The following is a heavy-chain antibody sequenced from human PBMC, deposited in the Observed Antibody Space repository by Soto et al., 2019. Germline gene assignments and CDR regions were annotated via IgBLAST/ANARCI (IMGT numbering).Heavy chain of an antibody. CDR3: AKERGGGQYSSGFDAFDI. Sequence: QVQLVESGGGVVQPGRSLRLSCSASGFTFSSYGMHWVRQAPGKGLEWVAVISYDGSNKYYADSVKGRFTISRDNSKNTLYLQMNSRRAEDTVVYYWAKERGGGQYSSGFDAFDIWGQGTMVTVSS. CDR1: GFTFSSYG. J-gene: IGHJ3*02. CDR2: ISYDGSNK. D-gene: IGHD6-19*01. V-gene: IGHV3-30*18.